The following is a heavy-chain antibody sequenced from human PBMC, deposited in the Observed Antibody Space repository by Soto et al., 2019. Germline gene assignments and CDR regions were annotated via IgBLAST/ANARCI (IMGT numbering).Heavy chain of an antibody. CDR3: ARRGLRRVARHWFDP. J-gene: IGHJ5*02. Sequence: QVQLQQWGAGLLKPSETLSLTCAVYGGSFSGYYWSWIRQPPGKGLEWIGEINHSGSTNYNPSLKSRVTISGDTSKNQFSLKLSSVTAADTAVYYCARRGLRRVARHWFDPWGQGTLVTVSS. D-gene: IGHD3-10*01. V-gene: IGHV4-34*01. CDR1: GGSFSGYY. CDR2: INHSGST.